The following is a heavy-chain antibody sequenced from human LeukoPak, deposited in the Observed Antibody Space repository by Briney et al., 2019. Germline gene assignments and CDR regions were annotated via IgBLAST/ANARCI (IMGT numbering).Heavy chain of an antibody. Sequence: PGGSLRLSCAASGLTFSSYAMSWVRQAPGKGLEWVSAISGSGGSTYYADSVKGRFTISRDNSKNTLYLQMNSLRAEDTAVYYCAKGGTVVPAREGPFDYWGQGTLVTVSS. V-gene: IGHV3-23*01. D-gene: IGHD2-2*01. CDR1: GLTFSSYA. J-gene: IGHJ4*02. CDR2: ISGSGGST. CDR3: AKGGTVVPAREGPFDY.